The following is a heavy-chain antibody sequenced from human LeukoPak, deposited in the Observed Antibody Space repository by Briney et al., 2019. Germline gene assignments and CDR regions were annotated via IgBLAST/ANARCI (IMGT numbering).Heavy chain of an antibody. CDR3: AKDRQPGGMGDC. CDR1: GFTFTFYA. V-gene: IGHV3-30*18. J-gene: IGHJ4*02. D-gene: IGHD2-2*01. CDR2: ISHDGSNQ. Sequence: GGSLRLSCAASGFTFTFYAMSWVRQAPGKGLEWVALISHDGSNQYYADSVKGRFTISRGNSKNTLFLQMNSLRAEDTAVYYCAKDRQPGGMGDCWGQGTLVTVSS.